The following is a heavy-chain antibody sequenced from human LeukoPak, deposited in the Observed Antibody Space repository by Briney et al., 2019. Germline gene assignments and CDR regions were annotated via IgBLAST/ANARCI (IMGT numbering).Heavy chain of an antibody. V-gene: IGHV3-23*01. Sequence: GGSLRPSCAASGFTFSSYAMSWVRQAPGKGLEWVSAISGSGGSTYYADSVKGRFTISRDNSKNTLYLQMNSLRAEDTAVYYCAKDRSMVRGVYAFDIWGQGTMVTVSS. CDR3: AKDRSMVRGVYAFDI. CDR1: GFTFSSYA. CDR2: ISGSGGST. D-gene: IGHD3-10*01. J-gene: IGHJ3*02.